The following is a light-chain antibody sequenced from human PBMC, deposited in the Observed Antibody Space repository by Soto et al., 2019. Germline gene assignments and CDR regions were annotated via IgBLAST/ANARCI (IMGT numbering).Light chain of an antibody. CDR3: QQYDDLPIT. J-gene: IGKJ5*01. CDR2: DVS. V-gene: IGKV1-33*01. CDR1: HDITNF. Sequence: DIQMTQSPSSLSVSVGDRVTITCQASHDITNFLNWYQQKPGKAPKLLIYDVSKLETGVPSRFXGSGSGTDFTLTISSLQPEDIATYFCQQYDDLPITFGQGTRLDVK.